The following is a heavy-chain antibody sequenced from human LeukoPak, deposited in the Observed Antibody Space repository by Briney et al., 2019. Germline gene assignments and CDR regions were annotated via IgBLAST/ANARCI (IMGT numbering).Heavy chain of an antibody. V-gene: IGHV1-46*01. Sequence: GASVKVSCKASGYTFTSHYMHWVRQAPGQGLEWMGIINPSGGSTSYAQKFQGRVTMTRNTSTSTVYMELSSLRSEDTAVYYCARGVRYCSGGSCYYLDYWGQGTLVTVSS. CDR3: ARGVRYCSGGSCYYLDY. D-gene: IGHD2-15*01. CDR2: INPSGGST. J-gene: IGHJ4*02. CDR1: GYTFTSHY.